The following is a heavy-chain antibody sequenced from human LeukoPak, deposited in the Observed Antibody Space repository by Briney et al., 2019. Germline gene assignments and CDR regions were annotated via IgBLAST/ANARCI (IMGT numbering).Heavy chain of an antibody. CDR3: ASNAFAQDWFDP. CDR2: ISRSGSTK. J-gene: IGHJ5*02. Sequence: GGSLRLSCAASGFTFSDYNMRWIRQAPGKGLEWVSSISRSGSTKYYADSVKGRFTISRDNAKNSLFLQMNSLRAEDTAVYYCASNAFAQDWFDPWGQGTLVTVSS. CDR1: GFTFSDYN. D-gene: IGHD3-3*02. V-gene: IGHV3-11*01.